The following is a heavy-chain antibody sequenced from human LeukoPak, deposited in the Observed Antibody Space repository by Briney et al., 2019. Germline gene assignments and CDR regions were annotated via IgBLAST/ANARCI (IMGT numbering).Heavy chain of an antibody. D-gene: IGHD5-12*01. CDR2: ISWNSGSI. CDR1: GFTFDDYA. V-gene: IGHV3-9*01. J-gene: IGHJ3*02. Sequence: GRSLRLSCAAPGFTFDDYAMHWVRQAPGKGLEWVSGISWNSGSIGYADSVKGRFTISRDNAKNSLYLQMNSLRAEDTALYYCAKAPRPLLYSGYDMGDAFDIWGQGTMVTVSS. CDR3: AKAPRPLLYSGYDMGDAFDI.